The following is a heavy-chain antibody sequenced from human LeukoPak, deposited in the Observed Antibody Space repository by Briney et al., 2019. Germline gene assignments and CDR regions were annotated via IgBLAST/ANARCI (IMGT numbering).Heavy chain of an antibody. J-gene: IGHJ4*02. Sequence: ASVKVSCKASGYTFTSYDINWVRQATGQGLEWMGWMNPNSGNRGYSQKFQGRLTIIWNNSISPAYMELSSLRPEDPAVYYCTRGDKPPITIFGVVRAPPRFYYWGQGTLVTVSS. D-gene: IGHD3-3*01. V-gene: IGHV1-8*01. CDR2: MNPNSGNR. CDR3: TRGDKPPITIFGVVRAPPRFYY. CDR1: GYTFTSYD.